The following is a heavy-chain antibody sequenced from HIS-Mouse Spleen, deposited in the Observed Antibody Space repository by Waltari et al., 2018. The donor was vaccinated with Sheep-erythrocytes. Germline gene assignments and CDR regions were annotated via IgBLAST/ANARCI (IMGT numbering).Heavy chain of an antibody. J-gene: IGHJ1*01. CDR1: GLPFDYYA. Sequence: EVQLVESGGGLVQLGRSLSLSCPAAGLPFDYYALHWVRQAPGKGLEWVSGISWNSGSIGYADSVKGRFTISRDNAKNSLYLQMNSLRAEDTALYYCAKDKDSSGYEYFQHWGQGTLVTVSS. CDR3: AKDKDSSGYEYFQH. V-gene: IGHV3-9*01. CDR2: ISWNSGSI. D-gene: IGHD3-22*01.